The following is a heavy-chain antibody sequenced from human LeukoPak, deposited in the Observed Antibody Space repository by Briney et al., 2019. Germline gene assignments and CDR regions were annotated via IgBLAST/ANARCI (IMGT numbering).Heavy chain of an antibody. CDR2: IYSGGST. CDR3: ARGGIGNPFDC. D-gene: IGHD6-13*01. J-gene: IGHJ4*02. Sequence: GGSLRLSCAASGFTFSSYAMSWVRQAPGKGLEWVSVIYSGGSTYYADSVKGRFTISTDNSKNTLYLQMNSLRAGDTAVYYCARGGIGNPFDCWGQGTLVTVSS. V-gene: IGHV3-66*01. CDR1: GFTFSSYA.